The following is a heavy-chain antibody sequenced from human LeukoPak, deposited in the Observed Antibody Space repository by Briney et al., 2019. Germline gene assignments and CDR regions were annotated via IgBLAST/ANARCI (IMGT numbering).Heavy chain of an antibody. Sequence: TGGSLRLSCAASGFTFSTYNMNWVRQAPGKGLEWVSFISSDSRIISYADSVKGRFTVSRDNAKNSLYLQMNSLRDEDTAVYYCARNPAGIGDYWGQGTLVTVSS. J-gene: IGHJ4*02. CDR3: ARNPAGIGDY. CDR1: GFTFSTYN. CDR2: ISSDSRII. V-gene: IGHV3-48*02. D-gene: IGHD1-26*01.